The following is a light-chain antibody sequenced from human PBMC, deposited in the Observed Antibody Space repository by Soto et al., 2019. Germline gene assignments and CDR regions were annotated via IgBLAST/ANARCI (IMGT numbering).Light chain of an antibody. V-gene: IGKV3D-15*01. Sequence: DIVLTQSPGTLSLSPGERATLSCRASQSVSNNYLAWYQQKPGQAPRLLIYGASNRATGIPDRFSGSGSGTDFTLTISSLQSEDFAVYYCQQYKNWSPITFGQGTRLEIK. CDR3: QQYKNWSPIT. J-gene: IGKJ5*01. CDR2: GAS. CDR1: QSVSNN.